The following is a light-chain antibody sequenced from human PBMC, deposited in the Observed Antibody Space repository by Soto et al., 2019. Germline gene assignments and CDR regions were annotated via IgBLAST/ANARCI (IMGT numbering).Light chain of an antibody. V-gene: IGKV4-1*01. CDR2: WAS. J-gene: IGKJ3*01. Sequence: DIVMTQSPDSLAVSLGERATINCKSSQSVLYSSNNKNYLAWYQQKPGQPPKLLISWASTRESGVPARFSGSGSGTDFTLTISSLQAEDVAVYCCQQYYSIPFTFGPGTKVDIK. CDR1: QSVLYSSNNKNY. CDR3: QQYYSIPFT.